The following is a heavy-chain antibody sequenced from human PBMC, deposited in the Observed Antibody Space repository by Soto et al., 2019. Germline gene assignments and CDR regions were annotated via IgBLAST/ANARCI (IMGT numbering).Heavy chain of an antibody. D-gene: IGHD3-9*01. CDR1: GFTFSSYW. CDR2: INSDGSST. V-gene: IGHV3-74*01. CDR3: ARGNHDILTGYFVRGMDV. J-gene: IGHJ6*02. Sequence: GGSLRLSCAASGFTFSSYWMHWVRQAPGKGLVWVSRINSDGSSTSYAASVKGRFTISRDKAKNTLYLQMNSLRAEDTAVYYCARGNHDILTGYFVRGMDVWGQGTTVTVSS.